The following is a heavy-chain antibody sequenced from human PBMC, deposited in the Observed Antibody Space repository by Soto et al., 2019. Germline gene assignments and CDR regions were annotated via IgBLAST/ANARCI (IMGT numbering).Heavy chain of an antibody. CDR1: GGTFSSYA. J-gene: IGHJ4*02. Sequence: QVQLVQSGAEVKKPGSSVKVSCKASGGTFSSYAISWVRQAPGQGLEWMGGIIPIFGTANYAQKFQGRVTITADESTSTGYMGLSSLRSEDTAVYYCAGGGEEGSSLYGGADYFDYWGQGTLVTVSS. CDR2: IIPIFGTA. CDR3: AGGGEEGSSLYGGADYFDY. V-gene: IGHV1-69*01. D-gene: IGHD6-13*01.